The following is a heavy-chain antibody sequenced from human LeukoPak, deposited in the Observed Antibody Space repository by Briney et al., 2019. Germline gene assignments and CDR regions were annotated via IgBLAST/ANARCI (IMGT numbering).Heavy chain of an antibody. D-gene: IGHD2-2*02. Sequence: GGALRLSCAASGFTFSSYGMHWVRQAPGKGLEWVAFIRYDGSNKDYADSVKGRFTISRDNSKNTLYLQMNSLRAEDTAMYYCAKDHCSSTTCYIDYWGQGTLVTVSS. V-gene: IGHV3-30*02. CDR2: IRYDGSNK. J-gene: IGHJ4*02. CDR1: GFTFSSYG. CDR3: AKDHCSSTTCYIDY.